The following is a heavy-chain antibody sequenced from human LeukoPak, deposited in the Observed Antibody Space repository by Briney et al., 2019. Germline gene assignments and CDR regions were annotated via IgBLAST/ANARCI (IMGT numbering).Heavy chain of an antibody. V-gene: IGHV4-61*02. Sequence: SQTLSLTCTVSGGSISSGSYYWSWIRQPAGKGLEWIGRIYTSGSTNYNPSLKSRVTISLDTSKNQFSLKLSSVTAADTAVYYCARERAYYDILPRWFAPWGQGTLVTVSP. CDR2: IYTSGST. D-gene: IGHD3-9*01. CDR3: ARERAYYDILPRWFAP. CDR1: GGSISSGSYY. J-gene: IGHJ5*02.